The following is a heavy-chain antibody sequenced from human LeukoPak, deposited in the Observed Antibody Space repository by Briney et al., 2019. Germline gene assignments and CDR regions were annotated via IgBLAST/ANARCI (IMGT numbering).Heavy chain of an antibody. D-gene: IGHD3-22*01. Sequence: GGSLRLSCAASGFTFSSYAMSWVRQAPGKGLDWVSAISGGSTYYADSVKGRFTISRDNSKNTLYLQMDSLRAEDTAVYYCAKDRDDSSGYDDYWGQGTLVTVSS. CDR3: AKDRDDSSGYDDY. V-gene: IGHV3-23*01. CDR2: ISGGST. CDR1: GFTFSSYA. J-gene: IGHJ4*02.